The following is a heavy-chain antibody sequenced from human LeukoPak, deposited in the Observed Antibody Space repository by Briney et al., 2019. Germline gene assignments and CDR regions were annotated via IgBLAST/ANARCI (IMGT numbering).Heavy chain of an antibody. V-gene: IGHV3-11*05. CDR1: GXTFSDYY. J-gene: IGHJ4*02. D-gene: IGHD5-24*01. CDR3: ARDRPSGWLQWDY. Sequence: GGSLRLSRAASGXTFSDYYMSWIREAPGKGLESRSYISSSGSYTNYADSVKGRFTISRDNAKNSLYLQMNRLRVEDTAVYYCARDRPSGWLQWDYWGQGTLVTVSS. CDR2: ISSSGSYT.